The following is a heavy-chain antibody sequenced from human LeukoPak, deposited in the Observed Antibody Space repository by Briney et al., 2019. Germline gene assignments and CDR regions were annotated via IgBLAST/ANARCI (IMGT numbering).Heavy chain of an antibody. CDR1: GFTFSSYW. V-gene: IGHV3-7*01. CDR2: ISSDGSER. J-gene: IGHJ4*02. Sequence: GGSLRLSCAASGFTFSSYWMSWVRQAPGKGLEWVAHISSDGSERYYVDSLKGRFTISRDNAKNSLYLHMDSLTVEDTAMYYCATEPRQPARWGQGTLVTVSS. CDR3: ATEPRQPAR.